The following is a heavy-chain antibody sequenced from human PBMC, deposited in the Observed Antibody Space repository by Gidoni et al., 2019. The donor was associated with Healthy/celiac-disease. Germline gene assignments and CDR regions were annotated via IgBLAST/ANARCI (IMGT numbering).Heavy chain of an antibody. J-gene: IGHJ5*02. Sequence: QVQLVQSGAEVKKPGASVKVSCKASGYTFTGYYMHWVRQAPGQGLEWMGWINPNSGGTNYAQKFQGRFTRTRDTSISTAYMELSRLRSDDTAVYYCARDRFVVVPAARPPPADQNNWFDPWGQGTLVTVSS. CDR3: ARDRFVVVPAARPPPADQNNWFDP. CDR1: GYTFTGYY. V-gene: IGHV1-2*02. CDR2: INPNSGGT. D-gene: IGHD2-2*02.